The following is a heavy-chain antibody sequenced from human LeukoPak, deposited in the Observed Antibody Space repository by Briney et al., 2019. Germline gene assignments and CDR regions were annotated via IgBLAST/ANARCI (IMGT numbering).Heavy chain of an antibody. Sequence: GESLKISCKGSGYSFTSYWIGWVRQAPGKGLEWVSAISGSGGSTYYADSVKGRFTISRDNSKNTLYLQMNSLRAEDTAVYYCAKGWYGAFDIWGQGTMVTVSS. D-gene: IGHD6-13*01. CDR1: GYSFTSYW. CDR2: ISGSGGST. V-gene: IGHV3-23*01. CDR3: AKGWYGAFDI. J-gene: IGHJ3*02.